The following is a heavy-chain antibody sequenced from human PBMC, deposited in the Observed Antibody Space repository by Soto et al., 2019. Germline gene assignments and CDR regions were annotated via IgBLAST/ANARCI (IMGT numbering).Heavy chain of an antibody. J-gene: IGHJ6*02. Sequence: QVQLQESGPGLVKPSETLSLTCTVSGGSISSYYWSWIRQPPGKGLEWIGYIYYSGSTNYNPSLKSRVTISVDTSKNQFSLKLSSVTAADTAVYYCASGGGPGSSSWYSLLYYYYGMDVWGQGTTVTVSS. CDR1: GGSISSYY. D-gene: IGHD6-13*01. V-gene: IGHV4-59*01. CDR3: ASGGGPGSSSWYSLLYYYYGMDV. CDR2: IYYSGST.